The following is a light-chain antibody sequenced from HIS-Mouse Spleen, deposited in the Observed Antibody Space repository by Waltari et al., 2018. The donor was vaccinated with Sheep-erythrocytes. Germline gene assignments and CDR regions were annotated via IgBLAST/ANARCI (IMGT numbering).Light chain of an antibody. Sequence: QSALTQPPSASGSPGQSVTISCTGTSSDVGGYNSVSWYQQPPGNAPKLMIYEVSKRPSGVPDRFSGSKSGNTASLTVSVLQAEDEADYYCSSYAGSNNWVFGGGTKLTVL. CDR1: SSDVGGYNS. CDR3: SSYAGSNNWV. CDR2: EVS. V-gene: IGLV2-8*01. J-gene: IGLJ3*02.